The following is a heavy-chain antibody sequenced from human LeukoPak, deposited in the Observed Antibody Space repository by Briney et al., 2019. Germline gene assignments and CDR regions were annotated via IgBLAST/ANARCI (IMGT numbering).Heavy chain of an antibody. CDR3: ARHYRGSSSPFDY. V-gene: IGHV4-39*01. Sequence: SETLSLTCTVSGGSISSSSYYWGWIRQPPGTGLEWIGSIYYSGSTYYNPSLKSRVTISVDTSKNQFSLKLSSVTAADTAVYYCARHYRGSSSPFDYWGQGTLVTVSS. CDR1: GGSISSSSYY. D-gene: IGHD6-6*01. CDR2: IYYSGST. J-gene: IGHJ4*02.